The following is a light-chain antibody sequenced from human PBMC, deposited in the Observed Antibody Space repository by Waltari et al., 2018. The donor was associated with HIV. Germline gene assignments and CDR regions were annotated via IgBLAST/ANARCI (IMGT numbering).Light chain of an antibody. J-gene: IGLJ2*01. Sequence: QSALTQSPSASGSPGQAVTISCPGTSSDVGPYEYVSWYRQTPGKAPKLMIYDVYKRPSGVPDRFSGSKAGNTASLTVSGLQAEDEATYYCSSYAGSKNRVVFGGGTFLTVL. CDR3: SSYAGSKNRVV. CDR1: SSDVGPYEY. V-gene: IGLV2-8*01. CDR2: DVY.